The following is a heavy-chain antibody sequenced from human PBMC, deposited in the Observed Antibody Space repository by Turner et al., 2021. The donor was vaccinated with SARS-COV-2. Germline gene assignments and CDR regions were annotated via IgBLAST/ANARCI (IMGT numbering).Heavy chain of an antibody. V-gene: IGHV4-39*01. D-gene: IGHD5-12*01. CDR3: ARHSPGLRGDYFDY. CDR1: GGSISSSSYY. CDR2: IYYSGST. J-gene: IGHJ4*02. Sequence: QLQLQESGPGLVKPSETRCFTRAVSGGSISSSSYYWGWIRQPPGEGLAWIGYIYYSGSTYYNPSLKSRVTISVDKSKNQFSLKLSSVTAADTAVYYCARHSPGLRGDYFDYWGQGTLVTVSS.